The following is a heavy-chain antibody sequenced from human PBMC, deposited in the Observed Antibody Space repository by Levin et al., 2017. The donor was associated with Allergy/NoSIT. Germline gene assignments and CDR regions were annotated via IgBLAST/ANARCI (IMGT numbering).Heavy chain of an antibody. Sequence: PGGSLRLSCEASKFAFRSLGMHWVRQAPGKGLEWVALVSYDGKNEYYADSVKGRFIISRDNSKQTLYLELNSLTPEDTAIYYCAQEGGAVAGYLDEWGQVTLVTVSS. CDR2: VSYDGKNE. V-gene: IGHV3-30*03. J-gene: IGHJ4*02. CDR1: KFAFRSLG. D-gene: IGHD6-19*01. CDR3: AQEGGAVAGYLDE.